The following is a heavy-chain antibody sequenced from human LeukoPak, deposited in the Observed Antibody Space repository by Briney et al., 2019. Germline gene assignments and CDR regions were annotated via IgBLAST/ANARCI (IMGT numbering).Heavy chain of an antibody. Sequence: GESLKISCKASGYSFRSFWIGWVRQMPGKGLEWMGVIDPDDSETRYSPSFQGQVTISADKSISTAYLQWSTLKASDSAMYYCARRPLLHGSGSYWDHWGQGTLVTVSS. CDR2: IDPDDSET. V-gene: IGHV5-51*01. CDR3: ARRPLLHGSGSYWDH. CDR1: GYSFRSFW. D-gene: IGHD3-10*01. J-gene: IGHJ4*02.